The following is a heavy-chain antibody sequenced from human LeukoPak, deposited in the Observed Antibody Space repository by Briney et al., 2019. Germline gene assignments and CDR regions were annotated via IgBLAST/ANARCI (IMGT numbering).Heavy chain of an antibody. J-gene: IGHJ4*02. Sequence: GGSLRLSCAASGFTFDDYAMHWVRQAPGKGLEWVSGISWNSGSIGYADSVKGRFTIPRDNAKNSLYLQMNSLRAEDTALYYCAKGSIFGVVTTPHYFDYWGQGTLVTVSS. V-gene: IGHV3-9*01. D-gene: IGHD3-3*01. CDR2: ISWNSGSI. CDR3: AKGSIFGVVTTPHYFDY. CDR1: GFTFDDYA.